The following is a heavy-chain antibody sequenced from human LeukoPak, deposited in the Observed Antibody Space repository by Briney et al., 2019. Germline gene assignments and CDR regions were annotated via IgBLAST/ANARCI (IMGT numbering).Heavy chain of an antibody. CDR2: ISYDGSNK. V-gene: IGHV3-30*18. Sequence: PGGSLRLSCAASGFTFSSYGMHWVRQAPGKGLEWVAVISYDGSNKYYADSVKGRFTISRDNSKNTLYLQMNSLRAEDTAVHYCAKERMITFGGVIAPFGYWGQGTLVTVSS. CDR1: GFTFSSYG. J-gene: IGHJ4*02. CDR3: AKERMITFGGVIAPFGY. D-gene: IGHD3-16*02.